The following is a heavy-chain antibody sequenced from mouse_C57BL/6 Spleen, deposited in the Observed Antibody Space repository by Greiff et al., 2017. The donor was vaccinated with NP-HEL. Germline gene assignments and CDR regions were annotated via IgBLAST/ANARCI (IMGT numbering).Heavy chain of an antibody. CDR1: GYAFSSSW. V-gene: IGHV1-82*01. CDR2: IYPGDGDT. J-gene: IGHJ4*01. Sequence: QVQLQQSGPELVKPGASVKISCKASGYAFSSSWMNWVKQRPGKGLEWIGRIYPGDGDTNYNGKFKGKATLTADKSSSTAYMQLSSLTSEDSAVYFCARFTTVVATYYYAMDYWGQGTSVTVSS. D-gene: IGHD1-1*01. CDR3: ARFTTVVATYYYAMDY.